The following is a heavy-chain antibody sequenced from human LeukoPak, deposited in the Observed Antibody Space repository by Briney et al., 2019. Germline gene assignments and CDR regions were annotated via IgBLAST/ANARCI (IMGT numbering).Heavy chain of an antibody. V-gene: IGHV4-34*01. J-gene: IGHJ4*02. Sequence: PSETLSLTCAVYGGSFSGYYWSWIRQPPGKGLEWIGDINHSGSTNYNPSLKSRVTISVDTSKNQFSLKLSSVTAADTAVYYCARSSARGDGYNFGYWGQGNLVTVSS. CDR2: INHSGST. CDR3: ARSSARGDGYNFGY. CDR1: GGSFSGYY. D-gene: IGHD5-24*01.